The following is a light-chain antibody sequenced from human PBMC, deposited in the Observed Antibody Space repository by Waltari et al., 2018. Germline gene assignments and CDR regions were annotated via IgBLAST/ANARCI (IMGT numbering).Light chain of an antibody. Sequence: QSALAQPASVSGIPGQSISISCPGTSSDIGGYNYVSWYQQHSGKAPQGILYDVTYRPSGISNRFSGSKSGNTASLTIYGLQAEDEAYYYCSSYTSNISWVFGGGTKLTVL. CDR1: SSDIGGYNY. CDR2: DVT. V-gene: IGLV2-14*03. CDR3: SSYTSNISWV. J-gene: IGLJ3*02.